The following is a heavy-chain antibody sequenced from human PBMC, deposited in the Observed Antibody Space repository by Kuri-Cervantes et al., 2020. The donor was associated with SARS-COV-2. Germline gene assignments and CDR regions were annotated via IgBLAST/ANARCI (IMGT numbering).Heavy chain of an antibody. CDR2: IYHSGST. D-gene: IGHD1-20*01. J-gene: IGHJ3*02. CDR3: ARDVVTGNRVGPTSDAFDI. Sequence: GSLRLSCAVSGYSISSGYYWGWIRQPPGKGLEWIGSIYHSGSTYYNPSLKSRVTISVDTSKNQFSLKLSSVTAADTAVYYCARDVVTGNRVGPTSDAFDIWGQGTMVIVSS. CDR1: GYSISSGYY. V-gene: IGHV4-38-2*02.